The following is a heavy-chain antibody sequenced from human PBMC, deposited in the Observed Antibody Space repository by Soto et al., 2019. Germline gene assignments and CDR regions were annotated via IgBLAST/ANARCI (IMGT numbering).Heavy chain of an antibody. CDR2: INPKSGGT. Sequence: ASVKVSWKSSGYTCTDHYIHWVRQAPGPGLEWMGWINPKSGGTNYAQKFQGRVTMTRDTSISTAYLDLSGLSSNDTAMYFCARGGQEYCSGGSCSRCATDYGTHVWG. D-gene: IGHD2-15*01. V-gene: IGHV1-2*02. CDR1: GYTCTDHY. J-gene: IGHJ6*02. CDR3: ARGGQEYCSGGSCSRCATDYGTHV.